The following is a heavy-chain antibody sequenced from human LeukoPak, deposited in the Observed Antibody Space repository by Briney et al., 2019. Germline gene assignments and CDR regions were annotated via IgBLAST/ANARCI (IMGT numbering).Heavy chain of an antibody. J-gene: IGHJ4*02. CDR1: GGSFNSYY. CDR3: ARYSSGWYYFDY. CDR2: ISHTGAT. D-gene: IGHD6-19*01. V-gene: IGHV4-34*01. Sequence: SETLSLTCAVYGGSFNSYYWNWIRQPPGKGLEWIVEISHTGATKYNPSLKSRVTISVDTSKNQFSLKLSSVTAADTAVYYCARYSSGWYYFDYWGQGTLVTVSS.